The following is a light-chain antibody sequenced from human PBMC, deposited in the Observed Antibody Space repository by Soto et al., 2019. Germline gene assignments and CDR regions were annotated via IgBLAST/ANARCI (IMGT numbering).Light chain of an antibody. Sequence: QSVLTQPPSVSAAPGQQVTISCSGSRSNIGNNYVSWYQQLPGTAPKLLIYENNKRPSEIPDRFSGSKSGTSATLGITGLQTGDEADYYCGTWDSSLSAVVFGGGTKVTVL. CDR3: GTWDSSLSAVV. V-gene: IGLV1-51*02. CDR1: RSNIGNNY. J-gene: IGLJ2*01. CDR2: ENN.